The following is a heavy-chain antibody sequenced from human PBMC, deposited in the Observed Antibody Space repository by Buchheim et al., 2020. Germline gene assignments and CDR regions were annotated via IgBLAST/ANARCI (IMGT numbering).Heavy chain of an antibody. D-gene: IGHD3-22*01. CDR3: ARDGDYYDSSGYYDY. V-gene: IGHV3-30*04. Sequence: QVQLVESGGGVVQPGRSLRLSCAAPGFTFSSYAMHWVRQAPGKGLEWVAVISYDGSNKYYADSVKGRFTISRDNSKNTLYLQTNSLRAEDTAVYYCARDGDYYDSSGYYDYWGQGTL. CDR1: GFTFSSYA. CDR2: ISYDGSNK. J-gene: IGHJ4*02.